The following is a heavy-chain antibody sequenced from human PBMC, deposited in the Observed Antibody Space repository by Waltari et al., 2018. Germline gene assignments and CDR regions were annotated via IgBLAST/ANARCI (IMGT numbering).Heavy chain of an antibody. CDR3: ARDRGRGLYLDS. Sequence: QVQLQESGPGLVKPSGTLSLTCAVSGDSVSSAYWWSWVRQPPGKGLEWIGQIHGSGKTPYHPSLVSRVTVSMDTSNNQFTLKVTSATAADTGVYYCARDRGRGLYLDSWGQGTQVTVSP. D-gene: IGHD2-15*01. J-gene: IGHJ4*02. V-gene: IGHV4-4*02. CDR1: GDSVSSAYW. CDR2: IHGSGKT.